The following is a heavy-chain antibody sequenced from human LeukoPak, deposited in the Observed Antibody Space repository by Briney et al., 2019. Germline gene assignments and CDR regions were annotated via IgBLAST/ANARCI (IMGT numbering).Heavy chain of an antibody. CDR2: INPNSGGT. Sequence: GASVKVSCKASGYTFTGYYMHWVRQAPGQGLEWMGWINPNSGGTNYAQKFQGRVTMTRDTSISTAYMELSSLRSEDMAVYYCARVPYDFWSGPIFDYWGQGTLVTVSS. CDR1: GYTFTGYY. J-gene: IGHJ4*02. CDR3: ARVPYDFWSGPIFDY. D-gene: IGHD3-3*01. V-gene: IGHV1-2*02.